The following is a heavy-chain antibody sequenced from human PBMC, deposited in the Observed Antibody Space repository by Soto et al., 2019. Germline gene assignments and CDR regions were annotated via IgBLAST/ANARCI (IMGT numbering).Heavy chain of an antibody. CDR2: VYDNGRP. V-gene: IGHV4-59*01. CDR3: ARGVGSSPPRY. CDR1: GGSISVYY. Sequence: SETLSLTCTISGGSISVYYWSWIRQSPRQGLEWIGYVYDNGRPSYSPSLKSRVTISADTSKNQISLKLTSATAADTAVYYCARGVGSSPPRYWGRGTLVTAPQ. J-gene: IGHJ4*02. D-gene: IGHD3-9*01.